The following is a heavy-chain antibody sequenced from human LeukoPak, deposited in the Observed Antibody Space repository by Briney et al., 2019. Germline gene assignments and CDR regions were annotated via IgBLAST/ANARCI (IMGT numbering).Heavy chain of an antibody. CDR1: GFTFSSYA. D-gene: IGHD3-3*01. V-gene: IGHV3-23*01. CDR2: ISGSGGST. Sequence: PGGSLRLSCAASGFTFSSYAMSWVRQAPGKGLEWVSAISGSGGSTYYADSVKGRFTISRDNSKNTLYLQMNSLRAEDTAVYYCAKGGIFGVVIEYYFDYWGQGTLVTVSS. J-gene: IGHJ4*02. CDR3: AKGGIFGVVIEYYFDY.